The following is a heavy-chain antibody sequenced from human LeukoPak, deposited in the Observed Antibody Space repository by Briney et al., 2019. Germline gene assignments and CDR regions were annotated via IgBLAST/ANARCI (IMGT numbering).Heavy chain of an antibody. J-gene: IGHJ4*02. D-gene: IGHD5-18*01. CDR2: ISYDGNAK. CDR1: GFTFRGYG. Sequence: GGSLRLSCEASGFTFRGYGMHWVRQSPGKGLEWVAGISYDGNAKACADSVKGRFIISRDNPKNTLFLQMNSLRPEDTGLYYCAKDRHSYGFTLAVWGQGTPVTVSS. V-gene: IGHV3-30*18. CDR3: AKDRHSYGFTLAV.